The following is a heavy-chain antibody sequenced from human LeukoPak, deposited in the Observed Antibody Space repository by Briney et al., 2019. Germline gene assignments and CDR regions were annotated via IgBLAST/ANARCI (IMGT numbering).Heavy chain of an antibody. J-gene: IGHJ4*02. Sequence: GGSLRLSCAASGFTVSSNYMSWVRQAPGKGLEWVSAIIGSGVTYYADSVKGRFTISRDNSKNTLYLQMNSLRAEDTAVYYCAKDPTDFDSSGQTYFDYWGQGTLVTVSS. V-gene: IGHV3-23*01. CDR2: IIGSGVT. CDR3: AKDPTDFDSSGQTYFDY. CDR1: GFTVSSNY. D-gene: IGHD3-22*01.